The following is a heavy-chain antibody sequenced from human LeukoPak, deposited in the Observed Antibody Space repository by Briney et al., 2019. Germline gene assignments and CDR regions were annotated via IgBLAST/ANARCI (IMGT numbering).Heavy chain of an antibody. Sequence: SETLSLTCTVSGGSIDSYYWSWIRQPPGKGLEWIGYIYYTGSTEYHPSLKSRVTISLDTSKNQFSLKLTSVTAADTAVYYCARVYQSAEYYFDYWDQGNLVSVSS. D-gene: IGHD2-2*01. CDR3: ARVYQSAEYYFDY. J-gene: IGHJ4*02. V-gene: IGHV4-59*01. CDR2: IYYTGST. CDR1: GGSIDSYY.